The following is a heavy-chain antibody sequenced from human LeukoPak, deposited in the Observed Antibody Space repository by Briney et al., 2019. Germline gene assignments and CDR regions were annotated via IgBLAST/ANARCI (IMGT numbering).Heavy chain of an antibody. Sequence: GGSLRLSCAASGFTFSSYSMNWVRQAPGKGLEWVSSISSSSSYIYYADSVKGRFTISGDNAKNSLYLQMNSLRAEDTAVYYCAREADILTGYYDDAFDIWGQGTMVTVSS. J-gene: IGHJ3*02. V-gene: IGHV3-21*01. D-gene: IGHD3-9*01. CDR1: GFTFSSYS. CDR3: AREADILTGYYDDAFDI. CDR2: ISSSSSYI.